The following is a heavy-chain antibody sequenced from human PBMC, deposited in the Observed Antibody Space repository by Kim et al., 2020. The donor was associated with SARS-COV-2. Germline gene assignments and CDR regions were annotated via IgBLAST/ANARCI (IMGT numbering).Heavy chain of an antibody. J-gene: IGHJ4*02. Sequence: SETLSLTCTVSGGSISSSSYYWGWIRQPPGKGLEWIGSIYYSGSTYYNPSLKSRVTISVDTSKNQFSLKLSSVTAADTAVYYCARHAAGTAWGDYWGQGTLVTVSS. CDR1: GGSISSSSYY. V-gene: IGHV4-39*01. CDR3: ARHAAGTAWGDY. D-gene: IGHD3-16*01. CDR2: IYYSGST.